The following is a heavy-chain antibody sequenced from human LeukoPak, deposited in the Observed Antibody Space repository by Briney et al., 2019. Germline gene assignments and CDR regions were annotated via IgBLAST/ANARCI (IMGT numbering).Heavy chain of an antibody. V-gene: IGHV3-21*01. J-gene: IGHJ5*02. D-gene: IGHD4-17*01. CDR1: RFTFSSYS. CDR2: ISSSGSYI. Sequence: SGGSLRLSCAASRFTFSSYSMNWVRQAPGKGLEWVSSISSSGSYIYYADSVKGRFTISRDNAKNSLYLQMNSLRAEDTAVYYCATQKTTVTSENWFDPWGQGTLVTVSS. CDR3: ATQKTTVTSENWFDP.